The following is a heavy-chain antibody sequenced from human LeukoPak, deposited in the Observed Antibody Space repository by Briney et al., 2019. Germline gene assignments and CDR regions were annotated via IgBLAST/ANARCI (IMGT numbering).Heavy chain of an antibody. CDR3: ARVATIGYREYFDY. D-gene: IGHD5-12*01. J-gene: IGHJ4*02. Sequence: PGGSLRLSCAASGFTFSDYYMSWIRQAPGKGLEWVSYISSSSSYTNYADSVKGRFTISRDNAKNSLYLQMNSLRAEDTAVYYCARVATIGYREYFDYWGQGTLVTVSS. V-gene: IGHV3-11*05. CDR2: ISSSSSYT. CDR1: GFTFSDYY.